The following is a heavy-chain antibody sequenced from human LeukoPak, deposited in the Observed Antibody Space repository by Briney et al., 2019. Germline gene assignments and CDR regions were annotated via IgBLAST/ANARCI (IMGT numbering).Heavy chain of an antibody. J-gene: IGHJ6*03. D-gene: IGHD3-22*01. CDR3: ARDYYDSSGYYGRGGFYYMDV. CDR1: SGSISSYF. V-gene: IGHV4-4*07. CDR2: IYTSGST. Sequence: SETLSLTCTVSSGSISSYFWSWVRQPAGKGLEWLGRIYTSGSTNYNPSLKSRVTISIDKSKNQFSLKLSSVTAAHTAVYYCARDYYDSSGYYGRGGFYYMDVWGKGTTVTVSS.